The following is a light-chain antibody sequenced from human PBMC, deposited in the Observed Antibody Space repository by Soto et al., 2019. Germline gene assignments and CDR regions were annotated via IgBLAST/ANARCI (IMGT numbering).Light chain of an antibody. CDR3: QQFNSYPIT. Sequence: DIQLTQSPSTLSASVGDIDIINCRASESINRWLAWYQFKPGKAPKLLIFDASTLNSGVPSRFRGSGSGTEFTLTISSLQPEDFATYYCQQFNSYPITFGQGTRLEIK. CDR2: DAS. J-gene: IGKJ5*01. V-gene: IGKV1-5*01. CDR1: ESINRW.